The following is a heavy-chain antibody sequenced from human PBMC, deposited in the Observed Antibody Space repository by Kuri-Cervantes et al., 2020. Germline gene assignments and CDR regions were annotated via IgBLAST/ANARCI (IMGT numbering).Heavy chain of an antibody. D-gene: IGHD3-22*01. CDR1: GFTFSDAW. CDR2: IKSKTDVGTT. CDR3: TTVYYDSRGYYSGLFDY. Sequence: ETLSLTCAASGFTFSDAWMSWVRQAPGKGLEWVGRIKSKTDVGTTDYAAPVKGRFTISRDDSKNTLYLQMNSLKTEDTAVYYCTTVYYDSRGYYSGLFDYWGQGTLVTVSS. J-gene: IGHJ4*02. V-gene: IGHV3-15*01.